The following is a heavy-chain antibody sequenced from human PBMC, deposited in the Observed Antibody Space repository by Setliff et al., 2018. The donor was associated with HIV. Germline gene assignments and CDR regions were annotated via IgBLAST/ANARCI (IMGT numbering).Heavy chain of an antibody. Sequence: PGESLKISCTGSGYSFSSYWIGWVRQMPGKGLEWMGIIYPGDSHTRYSPSFQGQVTISVDKSISTAYLQWSSLKASDTAMYYCARSGKAVGSAGLGAFDIWGQGTMVTV. V-gene: IGHV5-51*01. D-gene: IGHD6-19*01. CDR3: ARSGKAVGSAGLGAFDI. CDR1: GYSFSSYW. CDR2: IYPGDSHT. J-gene: IGHJ3*02.